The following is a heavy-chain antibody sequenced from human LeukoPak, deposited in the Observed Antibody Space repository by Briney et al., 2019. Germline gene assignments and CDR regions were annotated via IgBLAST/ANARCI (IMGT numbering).Heavy chain of an antibody. V-gene: IGHV4-4*07. CDR1: GGSISSYF. CDR2: IYDSGTT. J-gene: IGHJ4*02. Sequence: SETLSLTCTVSGGSISSYFWSWMRQPAGKGLEWIGRIYDSGTTTYNPSLRSRVTMSVDTSKNQLYLNLRYVTAADTAVYYCARKVGDYWGQGTLVTVSS. CDR3: ARKVGDY.